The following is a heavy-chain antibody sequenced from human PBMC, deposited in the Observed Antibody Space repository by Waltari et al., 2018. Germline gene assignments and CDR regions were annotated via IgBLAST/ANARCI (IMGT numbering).Heavy chain of an antibody. CDR3: ARANSGGSSPYYFDY. CDR2: IYYSGST. D-gene: IGHD2-15*01. Sequence: QVQLQESGPGLVKPSETLSLTCTVSGGSISSHYWSWIRQPPGKGLEWIGYIYYSGSTNYNPSLKSRVTISGDTSKNQFSLKLSSVTAADTAVYYCARANSGGSSPYYFDYWGQGTLVTVSS. V-gene: IGHV4-59*11. J-gene: IGHJ4*02. CDR1: GGSISSHY.